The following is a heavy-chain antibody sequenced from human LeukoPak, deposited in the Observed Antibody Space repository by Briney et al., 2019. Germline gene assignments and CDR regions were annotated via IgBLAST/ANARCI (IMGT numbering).Heavy chain of an antibody. CDR3: AKCLQYDHSGYYSSECFQH. D-gene: IGHD3-22*01. J-gene: IGHJ1*01. Sequence: GGALRLSRATSGFTLSSYAIRWGRPAPGEGLGWVSAIYGKGGTTYYADSVKGRFTISRDNSKITLYLQMNSLRVEDTAVYYSAKCLQYDHSGYYSSECFQHWGQGTLVTVSS. V-gene: IGHV3-23*01. CDR1: GFTLSSYA. CDR2: IYGKGGTT.